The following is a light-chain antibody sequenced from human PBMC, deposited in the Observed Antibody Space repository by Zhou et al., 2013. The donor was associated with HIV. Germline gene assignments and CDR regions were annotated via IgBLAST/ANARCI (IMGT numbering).Light chain of an antibody. CDR2: QAS. CDR3: QQYESYSLLT. Sequence: AIRMTQSPSSLSASTGDRVTITCRASQGISSYLAWYQQKPGKAPKLLISQASRVEVGVPSRFSGYGSGTEFTLSISSLQPDDFATYYCQQYESYSLLTFGGGTKVYIK. V-gene: IGKV1-8*01. J-gene: IGKJ4*01. CDR1: QGISSY.